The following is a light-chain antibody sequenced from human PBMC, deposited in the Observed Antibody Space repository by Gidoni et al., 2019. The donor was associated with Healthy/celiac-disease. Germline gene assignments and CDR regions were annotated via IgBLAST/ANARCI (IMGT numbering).Light chain of an antibody. CDR1: QDISNY. V-gene: IGKV1-33*01. CDR3: QQYDDLPT. Sequence: DIQIAQSPSSLSASVGDRVTIPCQVSQDISNYLNLYQQKPGKATKLLNYVASNLETGVPSSFSGSGSGADFPFTISSLPADDIATYYCQQYDDLPTFGGGTKVEIK. CDR2: VAS. J-gene: IGKJ4*01.